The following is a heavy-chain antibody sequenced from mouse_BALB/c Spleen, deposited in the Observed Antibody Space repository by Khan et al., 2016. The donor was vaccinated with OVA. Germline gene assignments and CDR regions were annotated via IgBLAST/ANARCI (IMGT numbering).Heavy chain of an antibody. CDR3: TRSYDSYYFDY. D-gene: IGHD2-4*01. V-gene: IGHV1-5*01. J-gene: IGHJ2*01. CDR1: GYSFPSYW. CDR2: IYPGNSDT. Sequence: EVQLQQSGTVLARPGASVKMSCKASGYSFPSYWMHWVKQRPGQGLEWIGAIYPGNSDTRYNQKFKGKAKLTAGTSASTAYMELSSLTNEDSAVYYCTRSYDSYYFDYWGQGTTLTVSS.